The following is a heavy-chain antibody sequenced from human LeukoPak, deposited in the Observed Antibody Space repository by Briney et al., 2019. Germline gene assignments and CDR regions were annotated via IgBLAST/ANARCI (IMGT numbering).Heavy chain of an antibody. CDR2: IYSGGST. V-gene: IGHV3-53*01. CDR3: AKDPMKKHYDILTGYYFYYFDY. J-gene: IGHJ4*02. Sequence: GGSLRLSCAASGFTVSSNYMSWVRQAPGKGLEWVSIIYSGGSTYYADSVKGRFTISRDISKNTLYLQMNSLRAEDTAVYYCAKDPMKKHYDILTGYYFYYFDYWGQGTLVTVSS. D-gene: IGHD3-9*01. CDR1: GFTVSSNY.